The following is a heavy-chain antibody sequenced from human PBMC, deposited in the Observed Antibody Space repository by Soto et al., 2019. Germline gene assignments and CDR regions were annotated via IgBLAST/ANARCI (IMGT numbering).Heavy chain of an antibody. D-gene: IGHD6-13*01. Sequence: SETLSLTCTVSGGSISSSSYYWGWIRQPPGKGLEWIGSIYYSGSTYYNPSLKSRVTISVDTSKNQFSLKLSSVTAADTAVYYCARPSSSLYYYYGMDVWGQGTTVTVSS. CDR3: ARPSSSLYYYYGMDV. J-gene: IGHJ6*02. CDR2: IYYSGST. V-gene: IGHV4-39*01. CDR1: GGSISSSSYY.